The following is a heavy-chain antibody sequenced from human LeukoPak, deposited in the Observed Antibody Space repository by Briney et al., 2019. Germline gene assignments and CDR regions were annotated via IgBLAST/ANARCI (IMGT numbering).Heavy chain of an antibody. CDR1: GFTFSTYG. CDR3: ARANYGSGSNYYYGLDV. CDR2: IWYDGSNN. J-gene: IGHJ6*02. Sequence: PGRSLRLPCAASGFTFSTYGMHWVRQAPGKGLEWVAVIWYDGSNNYYADSVKGRFTISRDNSKNTLYLQVNSLRAEDTAVYYCARANYGSGSNYYYGLDVWGQGTTVTVSS. D-gene: IGHD3-10*01. V-gene: IGHV3-33*01.